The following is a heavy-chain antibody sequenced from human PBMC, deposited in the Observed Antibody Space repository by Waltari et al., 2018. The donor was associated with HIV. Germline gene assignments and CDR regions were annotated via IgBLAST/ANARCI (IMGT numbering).Heavy chain of an antibody. V-gene: IGHV3-33*01. D-gene: IGHD2-2*01. CDR1: GFTFSSYA. Sequence: QVQLVESGGGVVQPGKSLRLSCAASGFTFSSYAMHWVRQAPGMGLEGVAVIWHDANNQYSADSVQGRFTSSRDKSKNTLYLQMNSLRAEDTALYYCARDSPAFSRGTEELDYWGQGTLVTVSS. CDR3: ARDSPAFSRGTEELDY. CDR2: IWHDANNQ. J-gene: IGHJ4*02.